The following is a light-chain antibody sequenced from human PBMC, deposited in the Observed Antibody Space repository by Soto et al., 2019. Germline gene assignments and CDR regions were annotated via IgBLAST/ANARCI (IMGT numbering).Light chain of an antibody. J-gene: IGLJ1*01. CDR2: EVS. V-gene: IGLV2-14*01. Sequence: QSVLTQPASVSGPPGQSITVSCTGTSSDLGNYNYVSWYQHHPGKAPKLMVYEVSNRPSGVSNRFSGSKSGNTASLTISGLQVEDEAEYYCSSYTSSGTLVFGAGTKVTVL. CDR1: SSDLGNYNY. CDR3: SSYTSSGTLV.